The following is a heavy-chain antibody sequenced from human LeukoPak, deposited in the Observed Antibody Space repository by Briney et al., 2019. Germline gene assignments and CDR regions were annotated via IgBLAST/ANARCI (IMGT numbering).Heavy chain of an antibody. Sequence: GASVKVSCKTSGYTFSVYYIHWVRQAPGQGLEWMGWISPNTGDTHSAQKFQGRVTMTRDTSISTAYMELSRLRSDDTAVYYCARDSGERGSGSYLIAYWGQGTLVTVSS. CDR3: ARDSGERGSGSYLIAY. D-gene: IGHD3-10*01. CDR2: ISPNTGDT. V-gene: IGHV1-2*02. J-gene: IGHJ4*02. CDR1: GYTFSVYY.